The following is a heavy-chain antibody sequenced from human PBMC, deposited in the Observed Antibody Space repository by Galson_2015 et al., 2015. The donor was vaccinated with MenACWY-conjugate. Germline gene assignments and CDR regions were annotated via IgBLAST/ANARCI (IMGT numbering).Heavy chain of an antibody. V-gene: IGHV2-70*11. D-gene: IGHD3-22*01. CDR1: GFSLSTYEMC. Sequence: PALVKPTQTLTLTCTFTGFSLSTYEMCIYWVRQPPGKALEWLARIVWRDNKCYTTSLKTRLTISKDTSTNQVVLTMTNVDPVDTATYYCARMHIVLDATDAFEIWGQGTMVTVSS. CDR2: IVWRDNK. J-gene: IGHJ3*02. CDR3: ARMHIVLDATDAFEI.